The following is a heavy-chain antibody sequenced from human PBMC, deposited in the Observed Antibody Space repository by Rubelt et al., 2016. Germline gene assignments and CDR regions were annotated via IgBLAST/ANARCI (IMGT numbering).Heavy chain of an antibody. Sequence: QLQLQESGPGLVKPSETLSLTCTVSDGSITSSNYYWGWIRQPPGKGLEWIGSVYYSGITYDNPSLQSRVPITVDMSKNQFSRRLSAVTAADTAVYYCARHVRVQLWSHFFDYWGQGTLVTVSS. CDR2: VYYSGIT. V-gene: IGHV4-39*01. CDR3: ARHVRVQLWSHFFDY. CDR1: DGSITSSNYY. D-gene: IGHD1-1*01. J-gene: IGHJ4*02.